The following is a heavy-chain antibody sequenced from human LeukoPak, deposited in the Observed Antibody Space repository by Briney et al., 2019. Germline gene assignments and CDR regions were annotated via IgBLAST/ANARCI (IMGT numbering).Heavy chain of an antibody. J-gene: IGHJ4*02. Sequence: GGSLRLSCEASGFTFNSHPMSWVRQAPGKGLEWVSTISGSGDDTSYADSVKGRFTISGDSSKNTLRLQMNSLRAEDTAIYYCAKDDYLDYWGRGTLVTVAS. CDR2: ISGSGDDT. CDR1: GFTFNSHP. D-gene: IGHD4/OR15-4a*01. CDR3: AKDDYLDY. V-gene: IGHV3-23*01.